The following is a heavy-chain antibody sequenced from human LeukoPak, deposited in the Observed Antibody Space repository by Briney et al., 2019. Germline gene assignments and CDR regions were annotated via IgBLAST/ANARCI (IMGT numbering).Heavy chain of an antibody. J-gene: IGHJ4*02. CDR3: ARALEGSSFDY. Sequence: GGSLRLSCAVSGFTFSSYWMTWVRQAPGKGLEWVANINLDGSEEKSVDPVKGRFTISRDNAKNSLYLQINSLRAEDTAIYYCARALEGSSFDYWGQGTLVTVSS. CDR1: GFTFSSYW. V-gene: IGHV3-7*01. CDR2: INLDGSEE. D-gene: IGHD6-13*01.